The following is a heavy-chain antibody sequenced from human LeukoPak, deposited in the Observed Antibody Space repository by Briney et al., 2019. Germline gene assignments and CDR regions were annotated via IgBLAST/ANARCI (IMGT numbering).Heavy chain of an antibody. D-gene: IGHD5-18*01. CDR3: ARSLGLYSYGSVY. CDR2: ISSSGSTI. CDR1: GFTFSSYE. J-gene: IGHJ4*02. V-gene: IGHV3-48*03. Sequence: PGGSLRLSCAASGFTFSSYEMNWVRQAPGKGLEWVSYISSSGSTIYYADSVKGRFTISRDNAKNSLYLQMNSLRAEDTAVYYCARSLGLYSYGSVYWGQGTLVTVSS.